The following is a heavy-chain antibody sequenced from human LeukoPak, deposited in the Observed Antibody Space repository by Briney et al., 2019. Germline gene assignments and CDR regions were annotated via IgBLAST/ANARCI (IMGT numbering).Heavy chain of an antibody. D-gene: IGHD2-2*01. CDR1: GFTFSSYA. Sequence: GSLRLSCAASGFTFSSYAMSWVRQAPGKGLEWVSAISGSGGSTYYADSVKGRFTISRDNSKNTLYLQMNSLRAEDTAVYYCAKDSGRTEYQLRSDAFDIWGQGTMVTVSS. V-gene: IGHV3-23*01. CDR3: AKDSGRTEYQLRSDAFDI. J-gene: IGHJ3*02. CDR2: ISGSGGST.